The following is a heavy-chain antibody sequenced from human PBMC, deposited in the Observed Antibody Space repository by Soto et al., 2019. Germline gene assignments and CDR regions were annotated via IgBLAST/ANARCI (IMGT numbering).Heavy chain of an antibody. V-gene: IGHV1-69*01. Sequence: QGQLVQSGAEVKKPGSSVKVSCKASGGTFSSYAISWVRQAHGQGLEWMGGIIPIFGTANYAQKFQGRVTITADESTSTAYMELSSLRSEDTAVYYCATVEMATITPTTDWYFDLWGRGTLVTVSS. CDR2: IIPIFGTA. D-gene: IGHD5-12*01. CDR3: ATVEMATITPTTDWYFDL. J-gene: IGHJ2*01. CDR1: GGTFSSYA.